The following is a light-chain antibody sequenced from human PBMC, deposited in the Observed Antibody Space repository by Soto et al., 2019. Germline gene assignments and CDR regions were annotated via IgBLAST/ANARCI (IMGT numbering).Light chain of an antibody. Sequence: DIQMTQSPSTLPASVGDRVTITCRASQSISNCLAWYQQKPGTAPKVLIYHASNLQSGVPSRFSGSGSGTEFTITISRLQPEDFAVYYCQEYGSSSQTFGQGTKVEIK. V-gene: IGKV1-5*01. CDR2: HAS. J-gene: IGKJ1*01. CDR3: QEYGSSSQT. CDR1: QSISNC.